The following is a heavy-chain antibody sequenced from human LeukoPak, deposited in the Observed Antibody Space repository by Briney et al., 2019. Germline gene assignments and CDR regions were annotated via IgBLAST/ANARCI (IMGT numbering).Heavy chain of an antibody. J-gene: IGHJ6*03. CDR3: ARVPNYYDSRYCYMDV. D-gene: IGHD3-10*01. CDR1: GYTFTSYG. Sequence: VASVTVSCKASGYTFTSYGISWVRQAPGQGLEWMGWISAYNGNTNYAQKLQGRVTMTTDTSTSTAYMELRSLRSDDTAVYYCARVPNYYDSRYCYMDVWGKGTTVTISS. V-gene: IGHV1-18*01. CDR2: ISAYNGNT.